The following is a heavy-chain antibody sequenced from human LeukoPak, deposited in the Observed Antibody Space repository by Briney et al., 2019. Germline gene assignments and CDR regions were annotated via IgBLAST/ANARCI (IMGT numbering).Heavy chain of an antibody. CDR3: ARSRFGETYCYYGMDV. D-gene: IGHD3-10*01. CDR2: ISAYNGNT. J-gene: IGHJ6*02. V-gene: IGHV1-18*01. CDR1: GYTFTSYG. Sequence: ASVKVSCTASGYTFTSYGISWVRQAPGQGLEWMGWISAYNGNTNYAQKLQGRVTMTTDTSTSTAYMELRSLRSDDTAVYYCARSRFGETYCYYGMDVWGQGTTVTVSS.